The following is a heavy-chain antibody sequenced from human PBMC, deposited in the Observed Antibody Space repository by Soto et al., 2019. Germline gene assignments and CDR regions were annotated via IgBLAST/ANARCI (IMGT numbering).Heavy chain of an antibody. D-gene: IGHD3-10*01. V-gene: IGHV4-39*01. CDR3: ATQLLWFGESATNFDY. CDR1: GGSISSSSYY. CDR2: IYYSGST. Sequence: QLQLQESGPGLVKPSETLSLTCTVSGGSISSSSYYWGWIRQPPGKGLEWIGSIYYSGSTYYNPSLKRRVTISVDTSKNQFSLKLSSVTAADTAVYYCATQLLWFGESATNFDYWGQGTLVTVSS. J-gene: IGHJ4*02.